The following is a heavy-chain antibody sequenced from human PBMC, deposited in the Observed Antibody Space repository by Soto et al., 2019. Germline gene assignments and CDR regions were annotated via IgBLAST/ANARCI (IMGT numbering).Heavy chain of an antibody. J-gene: IGHJ6*02. CDR3: ARAYLGRLPRRADYYYALDA. V-gene: IGHV3-13*05. Sequence: GGSLRLSCAASGFTFSTYDMHWVRQVPGKGLEWVSAIGSAHDPYYLGSVKGRFSISRENAKNSLYLQMNSLTTGDTAVYYCARAYLGRLPRRADYYYALDAWGQGTTVTVSS. D-gene: IGHD1-26*01. CDR1: GFTFSTYD. CDR2: IGSAHDP.